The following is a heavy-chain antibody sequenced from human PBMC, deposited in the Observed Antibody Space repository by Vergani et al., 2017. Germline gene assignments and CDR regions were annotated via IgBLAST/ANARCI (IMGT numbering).Heavy chain of an antibody. CDR3: ASSPSYSVSGGTQR. CDR1: GFTFSDYY. CDR2: ISSSSSYT. J-gene: IGHJ4*02. D-gene: IGHD1/OR15-1a*01. V-gene: IGHV3-11*06. Sequence: QVQLVESGGGLVKPGGSLRLSCAASGFTFSDYYMSWIRQAPGKGLEWVSYISSSSSYTNYADSVKGRFPISRDNAKNSLYLQMNSLRAEDTAVYYCASSPSYSVSGGTQRWGQGTLVTVSS.